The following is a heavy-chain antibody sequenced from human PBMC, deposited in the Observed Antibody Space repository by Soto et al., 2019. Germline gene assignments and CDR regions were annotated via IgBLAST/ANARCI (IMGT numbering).Heavy chain of an antibody. Sequence: LRLSCAASGFTFSSYSMNWVRQAPGKGLEWVSSISSSSSYIYYADSVKGRFTISRDNAKNSLYLQMNSLRAEDTAVYYCARDSLYYYDSSGSFDYWGQGTLVTVS. CDR2: ISSSSSYI. D-gene: IGHD3-22*01. CDR3: ARDSLYYYDSSGSFDY. J-gene: IGHJ4*02. V-gene: IGHV3-21*01. CDR1: GFTFSSYS.